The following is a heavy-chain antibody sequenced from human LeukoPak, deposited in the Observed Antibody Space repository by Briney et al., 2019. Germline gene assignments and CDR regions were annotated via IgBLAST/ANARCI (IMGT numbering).Heavy chain of an antibody. D-gene: IGHD3-10*01. Sequence: SVKVSCKASGGTFSSYAISWVRQAPGQGLEWMGRIIPILGIANYAQKFQGRVTITADKSTSTAYMELSSLRSEDTAVYYCARPMVRGEMSDYWGQGTLVTVSS. CDR1: GGTFSSYA. V-gene: IGHV1-69*04. CDR2: IIPILGIA. CDR3: ARPMVRGEMSDY. J-gene: IGHJ4*02.